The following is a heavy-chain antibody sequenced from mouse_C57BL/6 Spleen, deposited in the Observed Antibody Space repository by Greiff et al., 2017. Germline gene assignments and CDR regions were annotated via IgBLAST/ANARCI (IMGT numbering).Heavy chain of an antibody. V-gene: IGHV1-52*01. Sequence: QVQLQQPGAELVRPGSSVKLSCKASGYTFTSYWMHWVKQRPIQGLEWIGNIDPSDSETHYNQKFKDKATLTVDKSSSTAYMQLSSLTSEDSAVYYCARGEDFQAWFAYWGQGTLVTVSA. CDR3: ARGEDFQAWFAY. CDR2: IDPSDSET. CDR1: GYTFTSYW. D-gene: IGHD2-13*01. J-gene: IGHJ3*01.